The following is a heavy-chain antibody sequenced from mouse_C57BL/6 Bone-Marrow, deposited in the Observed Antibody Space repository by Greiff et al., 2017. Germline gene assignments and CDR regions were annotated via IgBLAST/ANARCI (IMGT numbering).Heavy chain of an antibody. J-gene: IGHJ4*01. CDR2: ISNGGGST. V-gene: IGHV5-12*01. D-gene: IGHD2-4*01. CDR1: GFTFSDYY. Sequence: EVNLVESGGGLVQPGGSLKLSCAASGFTFSDYYMYWVRQTPEKRLEWVAYISNGGGSTYYPDTVKGRFTISRDNAKNTLYLQMSRLKSEDTAMYYCAREDDYDGGYAMDYWGQGTSVTVSS. CDR3: AREDDYDGGYAMDY.